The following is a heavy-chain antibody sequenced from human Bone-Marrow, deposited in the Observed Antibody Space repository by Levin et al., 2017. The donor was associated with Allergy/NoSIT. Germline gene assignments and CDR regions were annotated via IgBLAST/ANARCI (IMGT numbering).Heavy chain of an antibody. CDR3: TTLLRPRDY. CDR2: SKSKDHGGTV. J-gene: IGHJ4*02. CDR1: GFTFRNTW. D-gene: IGHD2/OR15-2a*01. V-gene: IGHV3-15*01. Sequence: LSLPCAASGFTFRNTWMNWVRQAPGKGLEWVGHSKSKDHGGTVDYAAPVKGRFTISRDDSKNTLFLQMDSLKTEDTAIYYCTTLLRPRDYWGQGTLVTVSS.